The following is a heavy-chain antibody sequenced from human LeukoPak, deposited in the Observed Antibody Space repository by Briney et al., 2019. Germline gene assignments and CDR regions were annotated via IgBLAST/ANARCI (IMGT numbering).Heavy chain of an antibody. J-gene: IGHJ4*02. Sequence: KPSETLSLTCSFSGGSISNYYWSWVRQPPGKGLEWIGYIYYSGSTDYNPSLKSRVTISIDTSKNHFSLRLSSVTAADTASHYCARGYAYGPNYYFDYWGQGTLVTASS. D-gene: IGHD5-18*01. CDR3: ARGYAYGPNYYFDY. V-gene: IGHV4-59*01. CDR2: IYYSGST. CDR1: GGSISNYY.